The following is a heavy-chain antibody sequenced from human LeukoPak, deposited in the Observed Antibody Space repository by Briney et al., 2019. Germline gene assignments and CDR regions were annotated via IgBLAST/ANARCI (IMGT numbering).Heavy chain of an antibody. D-gene: IGHD3-10*01. CDR3: ARDYYGSGSYYKGSVGNNWFDP. CDR2: IYYSGST. J-gene: IGHJ5*02. CDR1: GGSISSSNW. Sequence: SGTLSLTCAVSGGSISSSNWWSWVRQPPGKGLEWIGEIYYSGSTNYNPSLKSRVTISVDKSKNQFSLKLSSVTAADTAVYYCARDYYGSGSYYKGSVGNNWFDPWGQGTLVTVSS. V-gene: IGHV4-4*02.